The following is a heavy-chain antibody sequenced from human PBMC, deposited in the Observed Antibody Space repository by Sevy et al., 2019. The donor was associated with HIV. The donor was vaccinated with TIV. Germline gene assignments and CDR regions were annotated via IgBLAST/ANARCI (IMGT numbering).Heavy chain of an antibody. V-gene: IGHV3-21*01. J-gene: IGHJ4*02. CDR3: ARWDADRRWYFDY. CDR1: GFTFSSYS. CDR2: ISRSSSYI. Sequence: GGSLRLSCAASGFTFSSYSMNWVRQAPGKGLEWVSSISRSSSYIYHADSVKGRFTISRDYAKNSLHLQMNSLRAEDTAVYYCARWDADRRWYFDYWGQGILVTVSS. D-gene: IGHD1-26*01.